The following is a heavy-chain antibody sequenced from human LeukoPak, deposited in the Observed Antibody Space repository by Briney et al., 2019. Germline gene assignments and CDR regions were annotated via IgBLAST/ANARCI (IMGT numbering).Heavy chain of an antibody. CDR1: GFTVSSKY. D-gene: IGHD6-13*01. CDR3: ARDLEAANTYYFDY. V-gene: IGHV3-53*01. CDR2: IYGDITT. Sequence: GGSLRLSCAASGFTVSSKYMSWVRQAPGKGLEWVSLIYGDITTYYADSVKGRFTISRDNSKNTVYLQMSSLRAEDTAVYYCARDLEAANTYYFDYWGQGTMVTVSS. J-gene: IGHJ4*02.